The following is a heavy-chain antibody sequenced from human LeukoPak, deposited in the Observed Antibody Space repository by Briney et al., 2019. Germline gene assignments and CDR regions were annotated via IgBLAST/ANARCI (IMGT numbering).Heavy chain of an antibody. D-gene: IGHD2-15*01. CDR2: ICTSGST. J-gene: IGHJ4*02. Sequence: ASETLSLTCTVSGGSVNSGNNCWSWLRQPAGKGLEWIGRICTSGSTNYNPSLKSRVTISVDTSKNQFSLNLNSVTAADMAVYYCARGYCGGGNCYYFDYWGQGTLVTVSS. CDR1: GGSVNSGNNC. V-gene: IGHV4-61*02. CDR3: ARGYCGGGNCYYFDY.